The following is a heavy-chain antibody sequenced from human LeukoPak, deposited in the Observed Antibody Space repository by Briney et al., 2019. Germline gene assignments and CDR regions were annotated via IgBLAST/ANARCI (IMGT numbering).Heavy chain of an antibody. CDR2: ISYDGSNK. V-gene: IGHV3-30-3*01. D-gene: IGHD2-2*01. Sequence: PGGSLRLSCAASGFTFSSYAMHWVRQAPGKGLEWVAVISYDGSNKYYADSVKGRFTISRDNSKNTLYLQMNSLRAEDTAVYYCARGHQHVDYWGQGTLVTVSS. CDR3: ARGHQHVDY. CDR1: GFTFSSYA. J-gene: IGHJ4*02.